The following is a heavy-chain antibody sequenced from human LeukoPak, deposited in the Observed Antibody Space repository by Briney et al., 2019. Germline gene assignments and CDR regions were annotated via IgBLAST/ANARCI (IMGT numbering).Heavy chain of an antibody. J-gene: IGHJ3*01. CDR1: GFTFSSYE. CDR2: ISASSTTI. Sequence: PGGSLRLSCAASGFTFSSYEMNWVRQAPGKGLEWVSYISASSTTIYYADSVMGRFTISRDNAKNSLYLQMNSLRDEDTAVYYCARDGTVTHAWSGYGFDVWGQGTMVTVSS. V-gene: IGHV3-48*02. D-gene: IGHD4-17*01. CDR3: ARDGTVTHAWSGYGFDV.